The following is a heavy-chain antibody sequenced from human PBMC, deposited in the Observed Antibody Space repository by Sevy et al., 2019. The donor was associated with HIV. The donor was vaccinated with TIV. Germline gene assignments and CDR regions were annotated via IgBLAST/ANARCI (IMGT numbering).Heavy chain of an antibody. CDR3: AKDISGEGEGSYYFDC. V-gene: IGHV3-9*01. J-gene: IGHJ4*02. Sequence: GGSLRLSCATSGFTFDDYTMHWVRQAPGKGLEWVSGISWNSGSIGNADSVKGRFTISRDNAKNSLYLQMNSLRAEDTALYYCAKDISGEGEGSYYFDCWGQRTQVTVSS. D-gene: IGHD3-10*01. CDR2: ISWNSGSI. CDR1: GFTFDDYT.